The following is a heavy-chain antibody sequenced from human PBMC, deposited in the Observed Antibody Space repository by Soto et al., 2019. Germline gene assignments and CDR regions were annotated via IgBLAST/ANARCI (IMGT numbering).Heavy chain of an antibody. CDR2: INHSGST. V-gene: IGHV4-34*01. CDR3: ARALRIVVVPAATYYYYYGMDV. CDR1: GGSFSGYY. Sequence: PSETLSLTCAVYGGSFSGYYWGWIRQPPGKGLEWIGEINHSGSTNYNPSLKSRVTISVDTSKNQFSLKLSSVTAADTAVYYCARALRIVVVPAATYYYYYGMDVWGQGTTVTVSS. D-gene: IGHD2-2*01. J-gene: IGHJ6*02.